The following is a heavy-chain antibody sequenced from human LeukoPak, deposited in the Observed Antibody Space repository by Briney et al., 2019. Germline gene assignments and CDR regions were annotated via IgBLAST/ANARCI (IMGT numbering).Heavy chain of an antibody. V-gene: IGHV1-2*02. CDR2: IDANTGGT. Sequence: ASVKVSCKPSAYSFTAYYKHWVQQAPGQGLEWMGWIDANTGGTNYAQKFQGRVTITRDTSRGTAYLELSTLISDDTAIYYCENEAFCDGHSCTVDSLAYWGPGTLVTVSS. CDR1: AYSFTAYY. CDR3: ENEAFCDGHSCTVDSLAY. J-gene: IGHJ4*02. D-gene: IGHD2-21*01.